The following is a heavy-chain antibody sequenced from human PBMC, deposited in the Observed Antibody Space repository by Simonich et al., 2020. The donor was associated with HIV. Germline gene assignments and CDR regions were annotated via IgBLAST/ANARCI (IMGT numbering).Heavy chain of an antibody. Sequence: QVQRQESGPGRVKPSETLSLTCAVSGYSISIGYYWGWIRQPPGKGLVWIGSIYHSGGTYYNPSLKSRVTISVDTSKNQFSLKLSAVTAADTAVYYCARGGAGGDDYWGQGTLVTVSS. CDR1: GYSISIGYY. D-gene: IGHD1-26*01. V-gene: IGHV4-38-2*01. J-gene: IGHJ4*02. CDR2: IYHSGGT. CDR3: ARGGAGGDDY.